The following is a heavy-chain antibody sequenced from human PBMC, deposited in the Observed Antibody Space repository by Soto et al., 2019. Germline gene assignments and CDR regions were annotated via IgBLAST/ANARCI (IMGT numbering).Heavy chain of an antibody. J-gene: IGHJ5*02. CDR3: ARGHIVVVQTVGWFDP. V-gene: IGHV4-38-2*01. D-gene: IGHD2-2*01. CDR2: MFHSGIT. Sequence: PSETLSLTCAVAGYFISSGYYWGWIRQPPGKGLEWIGSMFHSGITHYNPSLKSRVTISVDTSKNHFSLRLSSVTASDTAVYYCARGHIVVVQTVGWFDPWGQGTLVPVSP. CDR1: GYFISSGYY.